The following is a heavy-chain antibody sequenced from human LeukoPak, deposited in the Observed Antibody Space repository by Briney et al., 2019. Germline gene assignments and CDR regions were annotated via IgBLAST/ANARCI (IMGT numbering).Heavy chain of an antibody. CDR2: INHSGST. J-gene: IGHJ4*02. V-gene: IGHV4-34*01. D-gene: IGHD3-16*02. Sequence: SETLSLTCAVYGGSFSGYYWSRIRQPPGKGLEWIGEINHSGSTNYNPSLKSRVTISVDTSKNQFSLKLSSVTAADTAVYYCARRVTFGGVIVRPFDYWGQGTLITVSS. CDR3: ARRVTFGGVIVRPFDY. CDR1: GGSFSGYY.